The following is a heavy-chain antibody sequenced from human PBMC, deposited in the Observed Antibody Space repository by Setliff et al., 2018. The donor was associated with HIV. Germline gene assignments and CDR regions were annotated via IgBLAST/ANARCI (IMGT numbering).Heavy chain of an antibody. D-gene: IGHD6-13*01. Sequence: AGGSLRLSCAASGFTFSSSWMHWVRQALGKGLVWVSRINTDGSNTNYADSVKGRFTISRDNTKNTLYLQMNSLRAEDTAVYYCVRDCRVGWVFTYGMGVWGQGTLVTVSS. CDR2: INTDGSNT. CDR1: GFTFSSSW. V-gene: IGHV3-74*01. CDR3: VRDCRVGWVFTYGMGV. J-gene: IGHJ6*02.